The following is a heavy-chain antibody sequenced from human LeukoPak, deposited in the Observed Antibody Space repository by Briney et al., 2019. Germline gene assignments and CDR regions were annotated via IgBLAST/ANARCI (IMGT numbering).Heavy chain of an antibody. CDR1: GYIFSSYG. Sequence: ASVKVSCKASGYIFSSYGISWVRQAPGHGLEWMGWISPYNGNTNFAQKFQGRVTLTTDTSTSTAFLELRSLRSDDTAMYYCAREMSGIAAAGNDYYYYYYMDVWGKGTTVTVSS. V-gene: IGHV1-18*01. CDR3: AREMSGIAAAGNDYYYYYYMDV. CDR2: ISPYNGNT. J-gene: IGHJ6*03. D-gene: IGHD6-13*01.